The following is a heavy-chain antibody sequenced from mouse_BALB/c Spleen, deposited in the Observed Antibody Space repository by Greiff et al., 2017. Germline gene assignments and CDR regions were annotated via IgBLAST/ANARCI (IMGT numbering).Heavy chain of an antibody. CDR1: GFTFTDYY. D-gene: IGHD2-3*01. V-gene: IGHV7-3*02. CDR2: IRNKANGYTT. J-gene: IGHJ3*01. CDR3: ARDDDGYPAWFAY. Sequence: DVKLVESGGGLVQPGGSLRLSCATSGFTFTDYYMSWVRQPPGKALEWLGFIRNKANGYTTEYSASVKGRFTISRDNSQSILYLQMNTLRAEDSATYYCARDDDGYPAWFAYWGQGTLVTVSA.